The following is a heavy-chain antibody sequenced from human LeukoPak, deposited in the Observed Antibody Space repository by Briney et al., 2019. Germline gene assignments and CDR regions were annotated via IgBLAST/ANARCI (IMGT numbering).Heavy chain of an antibody. CDR1: GFTFSNYG. CDR2: IRSDESNK. J-gene: IGHJ6*03. V-gene: IGHV3-30*02. Sequence: PGGSLRLSCAASGFTFSNYGMHWVRQAPGKGLEWVAFIRSDESNKYYADSVKGRFTISRDNSKNTLYLNMNSLRAEDTAVYSCAKGLSSSGYYYYYMDVWGKGATVTVSS. CDR3: AKGLSSSGYYYYYMDV. D-gene: IGHD6-6*01.